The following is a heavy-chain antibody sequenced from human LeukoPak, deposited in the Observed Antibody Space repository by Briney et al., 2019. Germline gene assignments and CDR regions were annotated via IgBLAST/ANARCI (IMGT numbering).Heavy chain of an antibody. V-gene: IGHV4-4*07. CDR1: GGSISSYY. CDR2: IYTSGST. CDR3: AREVHCSSTSCYPDAFDI. D-gene: IGHD2-2*01. J-gene: IGHJ3*02. Sequence: SETLSLTCTVSGGSISSYYWSWIRQPAGKGLEWIGRIYTSGSTNYNPSLKSRVTISVDTSKNQFSLKLSSVTAADTAVYYCAREVHCSSTSCYPDAFDIWGQGTMVTVSS.